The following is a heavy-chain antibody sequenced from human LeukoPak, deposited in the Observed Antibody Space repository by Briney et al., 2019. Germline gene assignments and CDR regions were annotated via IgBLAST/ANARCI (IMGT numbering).Heavy chain of an antibody. CDR1: GFTFDDYA. CDR2: ISWNSGSI. J-gene: IGHJ4*02. V-gene: IGHV3-9*01. D-gene: IGHD3-22*01. Sequence: GRSLRLSCAASGFTFDDYAMHWVRQAPGKGLEWVSGISWNSGSIGYADSVKGRFTISRDNAKNSLYLQLNSLRAEDTAVYYCARDRLPYYDNSGETSPDYWGQGTLVTVSS. CDR3: ARDRLPYYDNSGETSPDY.